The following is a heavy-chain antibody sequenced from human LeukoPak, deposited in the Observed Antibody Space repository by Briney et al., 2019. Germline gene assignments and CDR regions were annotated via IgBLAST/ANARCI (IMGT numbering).Heavy chain of an antibody. D-gene: IGHD3-10*01. CDR3: ARDNYGSGSRPDY. CDR2: IYHSGST. J-gene: IGHJ4*02. CDR1: GYSISSGYY. Sequence: SETLSLTCTVSGYSISSGYYWGWIRQPPGKGLEWIGSIYHSGSTYYNPSLKSRVTISVDTSKNQFSLKLSSVTAADTAVYYCARDNYGSGSRPDYWGQGTLVTVSS. V-gene: IGHV4-38-2*02.